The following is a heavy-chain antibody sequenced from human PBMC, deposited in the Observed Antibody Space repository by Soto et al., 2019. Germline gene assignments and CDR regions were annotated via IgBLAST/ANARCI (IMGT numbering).Heavy chain of an antibody. CDR1: GFTFSSYA. Sequence: PGESLRLSCAASGFTFSSYAMSWVRQAPGKGLEWVSAISGSGGSAYYADSVKGRFTISRDNSKNTLYLQMNSLRAEDTAVYYCAKDRRADTDMAIFDYWGQGTLVTVSS. V-gene: IGHV3-23*01. CDR3: AKDRRADTDMAIFDY. CDR2: ISGSGGSA. D-gene: IGHD5-18*01. J-gene: IGHJ4*02.